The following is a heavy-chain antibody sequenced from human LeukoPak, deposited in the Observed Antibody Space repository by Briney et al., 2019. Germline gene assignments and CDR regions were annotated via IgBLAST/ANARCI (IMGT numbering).Heavy chain of an antibody. CDR3: AKSLSGYDGVDY. CDR1: GYTFTGYY. V-gene: IGHV1-2*02. CDR2: INPHSGGT. Sequence: GASVKVSCKASGYTFTGYYMHWVRQAPGQGLEWMGWINPHSGGTNYAQKFQGRVTMTRDTSISTAYMELSSLRSDDTAVYYCAKSLSGYDGVDYWGQGTLVTVSS. D-gene: IGHD5-12*01. J-gene: IGHJ4*02.